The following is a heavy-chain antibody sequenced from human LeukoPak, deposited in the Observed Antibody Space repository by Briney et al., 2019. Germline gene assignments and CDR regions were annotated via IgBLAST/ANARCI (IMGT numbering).Heavy chain of an antibody. J-gene: IGHJ3*02. CDR3: AKDGRHYYDSSGYLNGAFDI. V-gene: IGHV3-30*02. D-gene: IGHD3-22*01. Sequence: GGSLRLSCAASGFTFSSYGMHWVRQAPGKGLEWVAFIRYDGSNKYYADSVKGRFTISRDNSKNTLYLQVNSLRAEDTAVYYCAKDGRHYYDSSGYLNGAFDIWGQGTMVTVSS. CDR2: IRYDGSNK. CDR1: GFTFSSYG.